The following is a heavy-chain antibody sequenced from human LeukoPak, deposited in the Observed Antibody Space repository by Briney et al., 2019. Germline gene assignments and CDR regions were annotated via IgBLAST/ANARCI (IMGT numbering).Heavy chain of an antibody. CDR3: AKGAGDVDTAMANYYYYGMDV. Sequence: GGSLRLSCAASGFTFSSYGMHWVRQAPGKGLEWVAVIWYDGSNKYYADSVKGRFTISRDNSKNTLYLQMNSLRAEDTAVYYCAKGAGDVDTAMANYYYYGMDVWGQGTTVTVSS. CDR2: IWYDGSNK. CDR1: GFTFSSYG. D-gene: IGHD5-18*01. J-gene: IGHJ6*02. V-gene: IGHV3-33*06.